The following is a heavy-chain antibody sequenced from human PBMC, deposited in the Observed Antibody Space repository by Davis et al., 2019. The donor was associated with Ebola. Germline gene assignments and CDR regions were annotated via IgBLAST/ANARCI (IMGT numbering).Heavy chain of an antibody. D-gene: IGHD3-10*01. J-gene: IGHJ6*02. CDR2: MNPNSGNT. V-gene: IGHV1-8*01. CDR3: VGSGSYHSLYYYYGMDV. Sequence: ASVKVSCKASGYTFTSYDINWVRQATGQGLEWMGWMNPNSGNTGYAQKFQGRVTMTRNTSISTAYMELSSLRSEDTAVYYCVGSGSYHSLYYYYGMDVWGQGTTVTVSS. CDR1: GYTFTSYD.